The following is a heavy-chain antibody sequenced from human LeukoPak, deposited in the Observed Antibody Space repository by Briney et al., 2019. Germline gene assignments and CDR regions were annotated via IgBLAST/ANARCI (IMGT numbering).Heavy chain of an antibody. J-gene: IGHJ5*02. CDR1: GFTFSSYW. V-gene: IGHV3-7*03. CDR2: VKQDGREK. D-gene: IGHD6-13*01. CDR3: ARDIAAAGTEGWLDP. Sequence: GGSLRLSCAASGFTFSSYWMSWVRQAPGKGLELVASVKQDGREKYYVDSVKGRFTISRDNAKNLLYLQMNSLRAEDTAVYYCARDIAAAGTEGWLDPWAREPWSPSPQ.